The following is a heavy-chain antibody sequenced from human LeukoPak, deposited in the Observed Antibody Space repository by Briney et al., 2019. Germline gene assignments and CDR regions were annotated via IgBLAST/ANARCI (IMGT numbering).Heavy chain of an antibody. J-gene: IGHJ5*02. V-gene: IGHV4-39*07. CDR1: GGSISSSDYY. Sequence: SETLSFTCTVSGGSISSSDYYWSWIRQPPGRGLEWLGNIYYTGSTSYNPSLKSRVTFSVDTFNNQFSLHLSSVTAADTAVYYCARENYCTNGVCWAFDPWGQGTLVTVSS. CDR2: IYYTGST. CDR3: ARENYCTNGVCWAFDP. D-gene: IGHD2-8*01.